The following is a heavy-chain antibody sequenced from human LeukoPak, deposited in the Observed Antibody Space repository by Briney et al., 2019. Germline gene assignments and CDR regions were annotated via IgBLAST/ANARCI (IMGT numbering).Heavy chain of an antibody. CDR3: ARLKTPSIAVALDWFDP. CDR1: GFTFSSYS. V-gene: IGHV3-21*01. D-gene: IGHD6-19*01. Sequence: GGSLRLSCAASGFTFSSYSMNWVRQAPGKGLEWVSSISSSSSYIYYADSVEGRFTISRDNAKNSLYLQMNSLRAEDTAVYYCARLKTPSIAVALDWFDPWGQGSLVTVSS. J-gene: IGHJ5*02. CDR2: ISSSSSYI.